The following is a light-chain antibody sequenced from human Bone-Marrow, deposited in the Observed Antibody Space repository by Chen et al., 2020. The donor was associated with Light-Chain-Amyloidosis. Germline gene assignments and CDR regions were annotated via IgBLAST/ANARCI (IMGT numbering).Light chain of an antibody. CDR2: ADS. V-gene: IGLV3-21*02. Sequence: SYVLTQPSSVSVAPGQTATIACGGNNIGSTSVHWYQQTPGQAPLLVVYADSDRPSGIPERLSGSNSGNTATRTISRVEAGDEADYDCQVWDRSSDRPVFGGGTKLTVL. CDR3: QVWDRSSDRPV. J-gene: IGLJ3*02. CDR1: NIGSTS.